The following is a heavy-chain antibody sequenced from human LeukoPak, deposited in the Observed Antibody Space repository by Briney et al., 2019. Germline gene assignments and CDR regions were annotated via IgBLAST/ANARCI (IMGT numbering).Heavy chain of an antibody. CDR3: ASRDCGGDCYSDNWFDP. D-gene: IGHD2-21*02. V-gene: IGHV1-69*13. Sequence: GASVKVSCKASGYTFTSYGISWVRQAPGQGLEWMGGIIPIFGTANYAQKFQGRVTITADESTSTAYMELSSLRSEDTAVYYCASRDCGGDCYSDNWFDPWGQGTLVTVSS. CDR1: GYTFTSYG. CDR2: IIPIFGTA. J-gene: IGHJ5*02.